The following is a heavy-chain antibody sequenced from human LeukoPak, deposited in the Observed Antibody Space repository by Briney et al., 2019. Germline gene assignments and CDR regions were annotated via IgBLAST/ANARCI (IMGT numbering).Heavy chain of an antibody. CDR2: FDPEDGET. J-gene: IGHJ2*01. Sequence: ASVKVSCKVSGYTLTELSMHWVRQAPGKGLEWMEGFDPEDGETIYAQKFQGRVTMTEDTSTDTAYMELSSLRSEDAAVYYCATGKTITGSGYGRWYFDLWGRGTLVTVSS. D-gene: IGHD5-12*01. CDR3: ATGKTITGSGYGRWYFDL. V-gene: IGHV1-24*01. CDR1: GYTLTELS.